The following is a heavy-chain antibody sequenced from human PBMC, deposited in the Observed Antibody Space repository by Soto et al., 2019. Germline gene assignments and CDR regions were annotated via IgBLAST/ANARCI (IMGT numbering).Heavy chain of an antibody. V-gene: IGHV4-39*01. D-gene: IGHD3-10*01. Sequence: QVHLQESGPGLVRPSETLSLTCAVSGASISRTGFHWGWIRQPPGQGLEWIGSVYESVNTYYNSSLKSRVTISVDTSKNQFSLELKSVTAADTAVYYCSRRGSGHTFDYWCQGTLVTVSS. CDR2: VYESVNT. CDR3: SRRGSGHTFDY. J-gene: IGHJ4*02. CDR1: GASISRTGFH.